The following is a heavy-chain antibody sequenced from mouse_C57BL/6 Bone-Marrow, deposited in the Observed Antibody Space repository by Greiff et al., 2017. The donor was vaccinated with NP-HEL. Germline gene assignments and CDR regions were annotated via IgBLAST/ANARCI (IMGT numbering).Heavy chain of an antibody. V-gene: IGHV1-69*01. Sequence: VQLQQPGAELVMPGASVKLSCKASGYTFTSYWMHWVKQRPGQGLEWIGEIDPSDSYTNYNQKFKGKSTLTVDKSSSTAYMQLSSLTSEDSAVYYCARWGIYYDYDVGDYYAMDYWGQGTSVTVSS. J-gene: IGHJ4*01. D-gene: IGHD2-4*01. CDR2: IDPSDSYT. CDR1: GYTFTSYW. CDR3: ARWGIYYDYDVGDYYAMDY.